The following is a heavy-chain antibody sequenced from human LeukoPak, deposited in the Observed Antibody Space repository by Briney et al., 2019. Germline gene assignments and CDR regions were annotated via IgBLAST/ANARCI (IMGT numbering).Heavy chain of an antibody. Sequence: ASVKVSCKASGYSFTGYYIHWLRQAPGQGLEWTGWISPKSGVTNYAQKFQGRVTMTRDTSISTAYMELSRLRSDDTAVYYCARDRRYYDILTGPGYYYYYGMDVWGQGTTVTVSS. J-gene: IGHJ6*02. V-gene: IGHV1-2*02. CDR1: GYSFTGYY. D-gene: IGHD3-9*01. CDR3: ARDRRYYDILTGPGYYYYYGMDV. CDR2: ISPKSGVT.